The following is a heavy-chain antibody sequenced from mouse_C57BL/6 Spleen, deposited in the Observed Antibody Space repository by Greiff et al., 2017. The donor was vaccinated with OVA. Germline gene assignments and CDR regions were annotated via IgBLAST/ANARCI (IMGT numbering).Heavy chain of an antibody. J-gene: IGHJ2*01. CDR2: IYPGSGNT. Sequence: QVQLQQSGAELVRPGASVKLSCKASGYTFTDYYINWVKQRPGQGLEWIARIYPGSGNTYYNEKFKGKATLTAEKSSSTAYMQLSSLTSEDSAVYFCAREDIGNYLYYFDYWGQGTTLTVSS. CDR3: AREDIGNYLYYFDY. D-gene: IGHD2-1*01. CDR1: GYTFTDYY. V-gene: IGHV1-76*01.